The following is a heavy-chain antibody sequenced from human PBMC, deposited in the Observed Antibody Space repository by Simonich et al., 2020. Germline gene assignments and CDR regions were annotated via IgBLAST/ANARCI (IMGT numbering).Heavy chain of an antibody. Sequence: QVQLQESGPGLVKPSETLSLTCTVSGGSISSYYWSWIRRPPGKGLEWIGYIYYSGSTNYNPSLKSRVTRSVDTSKNQFSLKLSSVTAADTAVYYCARSLGYYYYYYGMDVWGQGTTVTVSS. CDR2: IYYSGST. D-gene: IGHD1-26*01. CDR1: GGSISSYY. CDR3: ARSLGYYYYYYGMDV. J-gene: IGHJ6*02. V-gene: IGHV4-59*08.